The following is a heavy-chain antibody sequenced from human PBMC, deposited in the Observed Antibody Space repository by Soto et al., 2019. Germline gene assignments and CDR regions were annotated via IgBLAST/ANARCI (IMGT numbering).Heavy chain of an antibody. Sequence: RLSCAASGFIFSSYAMNWVRQTPGKGLEWVSGISGSGVSTYYADSVKGRFSISRDNSKNTLYLQMNSLRDEDTAIYYCVKVRGGFYTYYFDYWGPGTLVTVSS. V-gene: IGHV3-23*01. D-gene: IGHD3-10*01. CDR3: VKVRGGFYTYYFDY. J-gene: IGHJ4*02. CDR1: GFIFSSYA. CDR2: ISGSGVST.